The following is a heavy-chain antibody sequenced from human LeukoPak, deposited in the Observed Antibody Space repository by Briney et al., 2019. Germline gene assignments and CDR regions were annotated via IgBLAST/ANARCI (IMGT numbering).Heavy chain of an antibody. CDR2: IRGSGGGT. Sequence: GGSLRLSCAASGFTFSSYAMSWVRQAPGKGLEWVSTIRGSGGGTYYADSVKGRFTISRDNSKNSLYLQMNSLRTEDTALYYCAKDFGDPEGGWGQGTLVTVSS. J-gene: IGHJ4*02. CDR1: GFTFSSYA. D-gene: IGHD2-21*02. V-gene: IGHV3-23*01. CDR3: AKDFGDPEGG.